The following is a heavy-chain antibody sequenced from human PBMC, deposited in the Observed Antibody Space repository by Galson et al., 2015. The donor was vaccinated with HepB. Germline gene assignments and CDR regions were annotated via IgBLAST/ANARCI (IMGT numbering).Heavy chain of an antibody. J-gene: IGHJ4*02. Sequence: SLRLSCAASGFIFSSYSMNWVRQAPGKGLEWVSIISGATTGGVTYYADTVKGRFTTYRDNSKNTLYLQMNSLRAEDTAVYYCSNLPCPGIVGQIYYFVYWGQGTQVTVSS. D-gene: IGHD1-26*01. V-gene: IGHV3-23*01. CDR3: SNLPCPGIVGQIYYFVY. CDR2: ISGATTGGVT. CDR1: GFIFSSYS.